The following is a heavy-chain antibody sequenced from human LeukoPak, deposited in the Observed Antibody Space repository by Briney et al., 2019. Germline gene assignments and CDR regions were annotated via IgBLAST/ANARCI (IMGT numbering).Heavy chain of an antibody. CDR2: ICPDGTVT. J-gene: IGHJ4*02. V-gene: IGHV3-74*01. CDR3: VRDFRSADY. Sequence: GGSLRLSCAASGFTFSNYCMHWVRQIPGKGWVWVSRICPDGTVTNYADSVKGRFTISRDNAKNMVFLQMNSLRADDTAVYYCVRDFRSADYWGQGILVTVSS. CDR1: GFTFSNYC.